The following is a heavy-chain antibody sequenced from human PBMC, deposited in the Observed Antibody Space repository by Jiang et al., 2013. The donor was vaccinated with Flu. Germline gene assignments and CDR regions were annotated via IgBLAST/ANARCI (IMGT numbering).Heavy chain of an antibody. Sequence: GLVKPSETPSLTCTVSGGSINSYFWNWIRQPPGKGLEWIGYINNSGGTKYNPSLKSRITISLDTPKNQFSLKLSSVTAADTAVYYCTRLPWYSTGWGYFDLWGRGILVTVSS. CDR1: GGSINSYF. D-gene: IGHD6-19*01. CDR2: INNSGGT. J-gene: IGHJ2*01. V-gene: IGHV4-59*08. CDR3: TRLPWYSTGWGYFDL.